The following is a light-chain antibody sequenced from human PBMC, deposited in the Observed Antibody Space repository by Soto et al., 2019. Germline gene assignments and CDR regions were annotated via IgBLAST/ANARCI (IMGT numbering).Light chain of an antibody. CDR3: SSYTFYSALYVV. CDR2: EVS. V-gene: IGLV2-14*01. Sequence: QSALTQPASVSGSPGQSITISCIGTSSDVGSYNYVSWYQHHPGKAPKLIIYEVSNRPSGVSNRFSGSKSGNTASLTISGLQAEDEAAYYCSSYTFYSALYVVFGGGTKLTVL. J-gene: IGLJ2*01. CDR1: SSDVGSYNY.